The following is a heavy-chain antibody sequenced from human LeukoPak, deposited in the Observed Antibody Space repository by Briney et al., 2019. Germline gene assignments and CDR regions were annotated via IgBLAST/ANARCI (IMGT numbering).Heavy chain of an antibody. V-gene: IGHV4-34*12. J-gene: IGHJ4*02. CDR3: ANLYPPGIAVDY. Sequence: PSETLSLTCAVYGGSFSGHSWSWIRQPPGKGLEWIGEVIHGGSTNYNPSLKSRVIISLDTSKNQFSLKLNSVNAAGTAVYYCANLYPPGIAVDYWGQGTLVTVSS. CDR2: VIHGGST. D-gene: IGHD6-19*01. CDR1: GGSFSGHS.